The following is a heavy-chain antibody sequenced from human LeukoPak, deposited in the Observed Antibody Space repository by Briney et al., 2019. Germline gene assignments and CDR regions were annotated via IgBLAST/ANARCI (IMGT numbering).Heavy chain of an antibody. V-gene: IGHV1-18*01. J-gene: IGHJ2*01. CDR2: ISAYKGNT. D-gene: IGHD4-23*01. Sequence: ASVKVSCKASGYPFGSYGMSWVRQAPGQGLEWMGWISAYKGNTNYAQKFQGRVTMTTDTSTSTGYMKLRSLRSDDTAVYYCARDHGGKVDRYFDVWGRGTLVTVSS. CDR1: GYPFGSYG. CDR3: ARDHGGKVDRYFDV.